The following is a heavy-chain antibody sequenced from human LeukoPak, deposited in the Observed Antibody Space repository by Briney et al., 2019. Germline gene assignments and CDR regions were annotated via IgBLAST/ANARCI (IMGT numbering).Heavy chain of an antibody. Sequence: GASVKVSCKASGYTFTGYYMHWVRQAPGQGLEWMGWINPNSGGTNYAQKFQGRVTMTRDTSISTAYMELSRLRSDDTAVYYCARGDYYDSSGYPTTPLGYWGQGTLVTVSS. CDR2: INPNSGGT. CDR1: GYTFTGYY. D-gene: IGHD3-22*01. V-gene: IGHV1-2*02. CDR3: ARGDYYDSSGYPTTPLGY. J-gene: IGHJ4*02.